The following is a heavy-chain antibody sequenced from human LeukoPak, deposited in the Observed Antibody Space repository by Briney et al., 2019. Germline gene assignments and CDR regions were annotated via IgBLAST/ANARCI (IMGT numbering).Heavy chain of an antibody. CDR1: EFSVGSNY. D-gene: IGHD1-26*01. CDR2: ITSSGAYI. CDR3: ARDPYSGNYGNYYYYYMDV. V-gene: IGHV3-21*01. J-gene: IGHJ6*03. Sequence: GGSLRLSCAASEFSVGSNYMNWVRQAPGKALEWVSSITSSGAYIFYADSVKGRFTISRDNAKDSLYLQMNSLGPEDTAVYYCARDPYSGNYGNYYYYYMDVWDKGTTVTISS.